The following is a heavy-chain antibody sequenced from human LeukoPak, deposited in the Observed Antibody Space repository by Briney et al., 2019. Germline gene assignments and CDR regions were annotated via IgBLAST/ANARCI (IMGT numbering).Heavy chain of an antibody. CDR2: IIPILGIA. CDR3: AREGCSGGSCYLHAFDI. D-gene: IGHD2-15*01. V-gene: IGHV1-69*04. Sequence: GASVKVSCKASGGTFSSYAIGWVRQAPGQGLEWMGRIIPILGIANYAQKFQGRVTITADKSTSTAYMELSSLRSEDTAVYYCAREGCSGGSCYLHAFDIWGQGTMVTVSS. J-gene: IGHJ3*02. CDR1: GGTFSSYA.